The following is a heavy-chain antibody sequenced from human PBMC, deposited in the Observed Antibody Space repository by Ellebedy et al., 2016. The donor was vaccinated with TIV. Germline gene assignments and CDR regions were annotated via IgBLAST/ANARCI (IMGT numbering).Heavy chain of an antibody. J-gene: IGHJ4*02. CDR3: VRVIWSFDF. V-gene: IGHV3-11*01. D-gene: IGHD2/OR15-2a*01. CDR2: ISNTGSTI. Sequence: GESLKISXAASGFTFSDYYMSWIRQAPGKGLEWVSYISNTGSTIYYADSVKGRFTISRDNAKNSLYLQMNSLRAEDTAVYYCVRVIWSFDFWGQGTLVTVSS. CDR1: GFTFSDYY.